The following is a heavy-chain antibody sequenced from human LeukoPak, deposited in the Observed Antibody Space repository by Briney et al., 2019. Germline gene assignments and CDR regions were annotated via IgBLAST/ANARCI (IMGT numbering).Heavy chain of an antibody. CDR2: ISSSSGYI. J-gene: IGHJ6*03. CDR1: GFTVSSNY. D-gene: IGHD1-1*01. V-gene: IGHV3-21*01. Sequence: GGSLRLSCAASGFTVSSNYMSWVRQAPGKGLERVSSISSSSGYIYYADSVKGRFTISRDNAKNSLYLQMNSLRAEDTAVYYCARDWVTTTGLKYYYYMDVWGQGTLVTVSS. CDR3: ARDWVTTTGLKYYYYMDV.